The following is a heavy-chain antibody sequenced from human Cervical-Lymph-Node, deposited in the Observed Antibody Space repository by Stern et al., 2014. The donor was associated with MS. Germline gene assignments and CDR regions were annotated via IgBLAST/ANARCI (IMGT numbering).Heavy chain of an antibody. Sequence: DQLVESGAEVKKPGSSVKVSCQTSGGTFNTFAIGWVRQAPGQVLAWMGGITPLFDATNYAQKFQGRLTITADESTRTVYMELSSLRFDDTAMYYCARGDSEAPIYYFDYWGQGTLVTVSS. CDR2: ITPLFDAT. CDR3: ARGDSEAPIYYFDY. D-gene: IGHD2-21*01. J-gene: IGHJ4*02. CDR1: GGTFNTFA. V-gene: IGHV1-69*01.